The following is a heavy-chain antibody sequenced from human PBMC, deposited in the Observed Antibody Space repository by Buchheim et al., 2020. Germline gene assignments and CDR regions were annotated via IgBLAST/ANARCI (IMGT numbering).Heavy chain of an antibody. D-gene: IGHD6-19*01. CDR1: GFTFTNYW. V-gene: IGHV3-7*01. Sequence: EVQLVGSGGGLVQPGGSLRLSCAASGFTFTNYWMSWVRQAPGKGLERVANIKQDGSEKYYVDSVKGRFTISRDNAKNSLYLQMNSLRADDTAVYYCARTSGSGLSDYWGQGTL. CDR2: IKQDGSEK. CDR3: ARTSGSGLSDY. J-gene: IGHJ4*02.